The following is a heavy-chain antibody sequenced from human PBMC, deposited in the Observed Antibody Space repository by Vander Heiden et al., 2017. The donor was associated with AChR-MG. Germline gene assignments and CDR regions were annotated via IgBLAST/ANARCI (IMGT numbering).Heavy chain of an antibody. CDR1: GFTFSSYA. D-gene: IGHD6-19*01. Sequence: EVQLLEPGGGLVQPGGSLRLSCPAAGFTFSSYAMSWVRQAPGKGLEWVSAISGSGGSTYYADSVEGRFTISRDNSKNTLYLQMNSLRAEDTAVYYCATEQWLVGDYWGQGTLVTVSS. V-gene: IGHV3-23*01. CDR2: ISGSGGST. CDR3: ATEQWLVGDY. J-gene: IGHJ4*02.